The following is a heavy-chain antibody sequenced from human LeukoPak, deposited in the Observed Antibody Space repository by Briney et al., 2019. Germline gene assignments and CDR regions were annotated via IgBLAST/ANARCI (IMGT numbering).Heavy chain of an antibody. Sequence: GGSLRLSCAASGFTFSDHWMTWVRQAPGKRLEWVSSISSSGSTMYYADSVKGRFTISRDNAKNSLFLQMNSLRAEDTAVYYCARNLRGYSGLFDYWGQGTLVTVSS. CDR1: GFTFSDHW. D-gene: IGHD5-12*01. V-gene: IGHV3-11*01. CDR3: ARNLRGYSGLFDY. J-gene: IGHJ4*02. CDR2: ISSSGSTM.